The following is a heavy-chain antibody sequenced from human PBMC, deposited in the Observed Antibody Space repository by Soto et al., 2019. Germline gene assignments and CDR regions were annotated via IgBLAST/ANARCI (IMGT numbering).Heavy chain of an antibody. CDR2: VTHSGTA. Sequence: SETLSLTCAVSGGSIDSGAFYLSWIRQPPGKGLEWIGYVTHSGTAYSIPSLNGRLTLSVDSSQTQFSLKLTSVTAADSAFYYCARIHWAQSSLDYWGRGILVTVSS. CDR3: ARIHWAQSSLDY. CDR1: GGSIDSGAFY. D-gene: IGHD6-19*01. J-gene: IGHJ4*02. V-gene: IGHV4-30-2*01.